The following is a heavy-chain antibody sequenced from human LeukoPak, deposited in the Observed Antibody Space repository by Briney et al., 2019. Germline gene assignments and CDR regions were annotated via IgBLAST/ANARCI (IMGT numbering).Heavy chain of an antibody. CDR2: ITSYNGNT. J-gene: IGHJ4*02. Sequence: ASVKVSCKASGYDFSSYGISWVRQAPGQGLEWMGWITSYNGNTNYAQKLQGRVTMTTDTSTSTAYMELRSLRSDDTAVYYCARDNYYGSGSCDYWGQGTLVTVSS. CDR1: GYDFSSYG. CDR3: ARDNYYGSGSCDY. D-gene: IGHD3-10*01. V-gene: IGHV1-18*01.